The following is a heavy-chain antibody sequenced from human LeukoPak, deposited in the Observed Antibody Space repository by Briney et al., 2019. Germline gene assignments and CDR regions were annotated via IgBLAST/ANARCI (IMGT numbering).Heavy chain of an antibody. D-gene: IGHD5-18*01. V-gene: IGHV1-18*01. J-gene: IGHJ4*02. Sequence: ASVKVSCKASGYTFTSYGISWVRQAPGQGLEWMGWISAYNGNTNYAQKLQGRVTMTTDTSTSTAYMELRSLTSDDTAVYYCARAPDTAMVPTGPYWGQGTLVTVSS. CDR3: ARAPDTAMVPTGPY. CDR1: GYTFTSYG. CDR2: ISAYNGNT.